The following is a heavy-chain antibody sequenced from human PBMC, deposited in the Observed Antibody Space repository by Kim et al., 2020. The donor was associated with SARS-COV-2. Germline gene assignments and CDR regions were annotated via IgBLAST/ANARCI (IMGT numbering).Heavy chain of an antibody. V-gene: IGHV4-59*01. CDR3: ARVSNSGPYYYGMDV. Sequence: SETLSLTCTVSGGSISGYYWSWIRQPPGMGLEWIGYLFYGGSTNYNPSFKSRVTISVDASKNQFSLNLSSVTAADTAVYYCARVSNSGPYYYGMDVWGQGTPVSVSS. CDR2: LFYGGST. J-gene: IGHJ6*02. CDR1: GGSISGYY. D-gene: IGHD5-12*01.